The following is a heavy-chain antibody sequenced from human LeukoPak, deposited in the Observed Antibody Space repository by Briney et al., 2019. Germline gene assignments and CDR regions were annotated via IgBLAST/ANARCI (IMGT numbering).Heavy chain of an antibody. CDR1: GGSISSYY. D-gene: IGHD3-10*01. J-gene: IGHJ4*02. CDR3: ARNRNYYGSGSYLGVNLFDY. V-gene: IGHV4-59*01. Sequence: SETLSLTCTVSGGSISSYYWSWVRQPPGKGLEWIGYIYYSGSTTYNPSLKSRVTISVDTSKNQFSLKLSSVTAADTAVYYCARNRNYYGSGSYLGVNLFDYWGQGTLVTVSS. CDR2: IYYSGST.